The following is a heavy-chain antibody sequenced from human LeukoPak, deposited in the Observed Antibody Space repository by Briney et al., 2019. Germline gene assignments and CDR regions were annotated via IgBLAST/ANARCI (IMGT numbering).Heavy chain of an antibody. J-gene: IGHJ4*02. CDR3: TSGFEDIVVVPAAGGY. Sequence: GGSLRLSCAASGFTFSSYAMSWFRQAPGKGLEWVGFIRSKAYGGTTEYAASVKGRFTISRDDSKSIAYLQMNSLKTEDTAVYYCTSGFEDIVVVPAAGGYWGQGTLVTVSS. CDR1: GFTFSSYA. V-gene: IGHV3-49*03. CDR2: IRSKAYGGTT. D-gene: IGHD2-2*01.